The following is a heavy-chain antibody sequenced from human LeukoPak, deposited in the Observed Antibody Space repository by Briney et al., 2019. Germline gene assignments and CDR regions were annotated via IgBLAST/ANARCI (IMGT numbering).Heavy chain of an antibody. D-gene: IGHD3-22*01. V-gene: IGHV3-33*01. CDR3: ARDGSYYDSGGYDY. J-gene: IGHJ4*02. Sequence: GSLRLSCAASGFTFSSYGMHWVRQAPGKGLEWVAVIWYDGSNKYYADSVKGRFTISRDNSKNKLYLQMNSLRAEDTAVYYCARDGSYYDSGGYDYWGQGTLVTVSS. CDR1: GFTFSSYG. CDR2: IWYDGSNK.